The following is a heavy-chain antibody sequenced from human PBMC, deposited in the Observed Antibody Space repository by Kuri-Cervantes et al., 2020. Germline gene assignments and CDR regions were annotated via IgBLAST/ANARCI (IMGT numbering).Heavy chain of an antibody. CDR3: ATVSSSFSLYYFDY. Sequence: GESLRLSCAASGFTFSSYGMHWVRQAPGKGLEWVAVISYDGSNKYYADSVKGRFTISRDNSKNTLYLQMNSLRAEDTAVYYCATVSSSFSLYYFDYWGQGTLVTVSS. CDR2: ISYDGSNK. CDR1: GFTFSSYG. D-gene: IGHD6-6*01. J-gene: IGHJ4*02. V-gene: IGHV3-30*03.